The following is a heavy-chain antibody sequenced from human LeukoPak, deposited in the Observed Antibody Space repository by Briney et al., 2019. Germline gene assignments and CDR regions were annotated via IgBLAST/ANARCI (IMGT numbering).Heavy chain of an antibody. V-gene: IGHV1-18*01. CDR2: ISAYNGNT. J-gene: IGHJ3*02. D-gene: IGHD2-2*01. CDR1: GYTFTSYG. Sequence: ASVKVSCKASGYTFTSYGISWVRQAPGQGLEWMGWISAYNGNTNYAQKLQGRVTMTTDTSTSAAYMELRSLRSDDTAVYYCARETDIVVVPAVIDGAFDIWGQGTMVTVSS. CDR3: ARETDIVVVPAVIDGAFDI.